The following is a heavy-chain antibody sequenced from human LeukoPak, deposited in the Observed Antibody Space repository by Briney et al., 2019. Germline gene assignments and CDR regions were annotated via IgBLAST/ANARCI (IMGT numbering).Heavy chain of an antibody. Sequence: GASVKVSCKASGYTFTSYAISWVRQAPGQGLEWMGWISAYNGNTNYAQNLQGRVTMTTDTSTSTAYMELRSLRSDDTAVYYCARGLGYGSGSYDPYTWFDPWGQGSLVTVSS. CDR3: ARGLGYGSGSYDPYTWFDP. V-gene: IGHV1-18*01. D-gene: IGHD3-10*01. J-gene: IGHJ5*02. CDR1: GYTFTSYA. CDR2: ISAYNGNT.